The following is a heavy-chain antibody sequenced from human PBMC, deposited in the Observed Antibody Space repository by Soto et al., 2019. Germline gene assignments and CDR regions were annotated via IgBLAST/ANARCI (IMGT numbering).Heavy chain of an antibody. J-gene: IGHJ4*02. D-gene: IGHD6-13*01. Sequence: GESLKISCKGSGYKFTSYWIGWVRQMPGKGLEWMGIIYPGDSDTKYSPSFQGQVTISTDKSISTAYLQWSSLKASDTAMYYCARRQYSSSRYYFDYWGQGTLVTVSS. CDR2: IYPGDSDT. CDR3: ARRQYSSSRYYFDY. V-gene: IGHV5-51*01. CDR1: GYKFTSYW.